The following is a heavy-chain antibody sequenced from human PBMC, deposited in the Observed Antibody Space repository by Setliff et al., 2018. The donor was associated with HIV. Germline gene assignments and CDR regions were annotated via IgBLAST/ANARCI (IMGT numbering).Heavy chain of an antibody. V-gene: IGHV4-59*11. CDR1: GDSMIPHY. CDR3: AKGAGFYGDYTFDY. J-gene: IGHJ4*02. D-gene: IGHD4-17*01. Sequence: SETLSLTCLVSGDSMIPHYWSWIRQPPGRGLEWIGYISSYGRTYYNPSLKSRVTISVDTSKNQFSLKLSSVTSADTAVYYCAKGAGFYGDYTFDYWGQGNLVTVSS. CDR2: ISSYGRT.